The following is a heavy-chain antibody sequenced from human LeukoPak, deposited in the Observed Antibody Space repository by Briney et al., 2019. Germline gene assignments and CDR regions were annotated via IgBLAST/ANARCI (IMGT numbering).Heavy chain of an antibody. CDR3: ARVAVAAAGRGSFDY. V-gene: IGHV3-74*01. CDR2: INSDGSST. J-gene: IGHJ4*02. CDR1: GFTFSSYW. D-gene: IGHD6-13*01. Sequence: PGGSLRLSCAASGFTFSSYWMHWVRHAPGKGLVWVSRINSDGSSTNYADSVKGRFTISRDNAKNTLYLQMHSLRAEDTAVYYCARVAVAAAGRGSFDYWGQGTLVTVSS.